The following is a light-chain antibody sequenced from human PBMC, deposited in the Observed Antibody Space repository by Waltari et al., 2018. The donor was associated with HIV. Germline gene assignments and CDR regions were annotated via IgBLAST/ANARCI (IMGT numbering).Light chain of an antibody. CDR2: YTH. CDR1: QSIDRD. V-gene: IGKV3-15*01. CDR3: QHYHNKPPMYT. Sequence: EIVLTQSPAALSVSPGETATLSCRASQSIDRDLAWYHQRPGQAPRLLICYTHTRVNGIPARFSGSGFGTDFTLSISSLQSEDAGVYFCQHYHNKPPMYTFGQGTRLEIK. J-gene: IGKJ2*01.